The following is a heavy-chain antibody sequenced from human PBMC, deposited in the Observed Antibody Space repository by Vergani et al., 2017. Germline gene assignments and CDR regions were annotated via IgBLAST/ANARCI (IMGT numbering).Heavy chain of an antibody. Sequence: EVQLVESGGGLIQPGGSLRLSCAASGFTVSSNYMSWVRQAPGKGLEWVSVIYSGGSTYYADSVKGRFTISRDNSKNTLYLQMNSLRAEDTAVYYCAKWYYYDSSGYYPFGYWGQGTLVTVSS. CDR3: AKWYYYDSSGYYPFGY. D-gene: IGHD3-22*01. CDR2: IYSGGST. V-gene: IGHV3-53*01. CDR1: GFTVSSNY. J-gene: IGHJ4*02.